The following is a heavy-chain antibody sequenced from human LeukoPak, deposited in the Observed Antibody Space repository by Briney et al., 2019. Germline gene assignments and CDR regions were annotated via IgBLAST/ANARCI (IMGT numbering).Heavy chain of an antibody. CDR3: AKVVVANAFDI. CDR2: IYSSGST. V-gene: IGHV4-4*07. CDR1: GDSIGNYY. Sequence: ASETLSLTCTVSGDSIGNYYWSWIRQPAGKGLEWIGRIYSSGSTNYNPSLRSRVTMSVDTSKNQFSLKLNSVTAADTAVYYCAKVVVANAFDIWGLGTMVTVSS. J-gene: IGHJ3*02. D-gene: IGHD2-15*01.